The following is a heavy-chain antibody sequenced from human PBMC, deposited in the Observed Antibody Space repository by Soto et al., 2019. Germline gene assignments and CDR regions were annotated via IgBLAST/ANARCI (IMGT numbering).Heavy chain of an antibody. CDR3: AGTTVTNFADWFDP. CDR1: GGSISSSSYY. D-gene: IGHD4-4*01. V-gene: IGHV4-39*01. J-gene: IGHJ5*02. CDR2: IYYSGST. Sequence: PSETLSLTCTVSGGSISSSSYYWGWIRQPPGKGLEWIGSIYYSGSTYYNPSLKSRVTISVDTSKNQFSLKLSSVTAADTAVYYCAGTTVTNFADWFDPWGQGTLVTVSS.